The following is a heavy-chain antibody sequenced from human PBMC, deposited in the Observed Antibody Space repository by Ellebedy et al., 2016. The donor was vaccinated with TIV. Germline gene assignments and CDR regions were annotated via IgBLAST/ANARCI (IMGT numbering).Heavy chain of an antibody. V-gene: IGHV4-39*07. CDR1: GGSISSVSYY. J-gene: IGHJ6*03. CDR2: IYYSGST. D-gene: IGHD2-15*01. CDR3: ARELRGAGGHYMDV. Sequence: MPSETLSLTCSVSGGSISSVSYYWGWIRQPPGKGLEWIGSIYYSGSTYYNPSLKSRVTISVDTSKNQFSLNLTSVTDAATAVYYCARELRGAGGHYMDVWGRGTTVTVSS.